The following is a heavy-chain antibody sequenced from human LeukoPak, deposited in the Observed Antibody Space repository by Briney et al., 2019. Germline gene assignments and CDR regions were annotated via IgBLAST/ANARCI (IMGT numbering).Heavy chain of an antibody. Sequence: SETLSLTCTVSGYSISSGYYWGWIRQPPGKGLEWIGEINHSGSTNYNPSLKSRVTISVDTSKNQFSLKLSSVTAADTAVYYCARGRVVVAATGSIQLWLRGDRWFDPWGQGTLVTVSS. CDR3: ARGRVVVAATGSIQLWLRGDRWFDP. D-gene: IGHD2-15*01. CDR2: INHSGST. V-gene: IGHV4-38-2*02. CDR1: GYSISSGYY. J-gene: IGHJ5*02.